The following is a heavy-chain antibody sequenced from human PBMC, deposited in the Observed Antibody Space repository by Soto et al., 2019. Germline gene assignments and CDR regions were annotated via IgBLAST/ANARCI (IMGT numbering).Heavy chain of an antibody. CDR2: ISSDGSST. V-gene: IGHV3-74*01. CDR1: GFTFSTYW. CDR3: ARYTDYVI. D-gene: IGHD4-17*01. J-gene: IGHJ4*02. Sequence: EVQLVESGGGLVQPGGSLRLSWEASGFTFSTYWMHWVRQAPGKGLLWVSRISSDGSSTNYADSVKGRFTISRDNAKNTLYLQMNSLRDEDTAVYYCARYTDYVIWGQGTLVTVSS.